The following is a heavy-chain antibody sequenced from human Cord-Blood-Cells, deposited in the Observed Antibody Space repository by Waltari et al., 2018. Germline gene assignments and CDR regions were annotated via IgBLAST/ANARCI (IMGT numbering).Heavy chain of an antibody. J-gene: IGHJ4*02. Sequence: QVQLVQSGAEVKKPGASVKVSCKASGYTFTSYGISWVRLAPGHGLEWMGWISAYNGNTNYAQKLQGRVTMTTDTSTSTAYMELRSLRSDDTAVYYCARRRADYYDSSGYYYFDYWGQGTLVTVSS. D-gene: IGHD3-22*01. CDR2: ISAYNGNT. CDR1: GYTFTSYG. V-gene: IGHV1-18*01. CDR3: ARRRADYYDSSGYYYFDY.